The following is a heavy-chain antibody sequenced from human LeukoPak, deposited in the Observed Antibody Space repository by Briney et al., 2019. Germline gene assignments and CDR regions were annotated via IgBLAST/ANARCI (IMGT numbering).Heavy chain of an antibody. Sequence: KSSETLSLTCTVSGGSISSSSYYWGWIRQPPGKGLEWIGSIYYSGSTYYNPSLKSRVTISVDTSKNQLSLKLTSVTAADTAMYYCARRTTGSYPYYFDYWGQGTLVTVSS. J-gene: IGHJ4*02. CDR2: IYYSGST. CDR3: ARRTTGSYPYYFDY. V-gene: IGHV4-39*01. CDR1: GGSISSSSYY. D-gene: IGHD1-26*01.